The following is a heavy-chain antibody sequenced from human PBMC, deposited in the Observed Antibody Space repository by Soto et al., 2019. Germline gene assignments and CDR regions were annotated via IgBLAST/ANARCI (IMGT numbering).Heavy chain of an antibody. V-gene: IGHV3-33*01. D-gene: IGHD3-10*01. CDR2: IWYDGSNK. Sequence: PGGSLRLSCAASGFTFSSYGMHWVRQAPGKGLEWVAVIWYDGSNKYYADSVKGRFTISRDNSKNTLYLQMNSLRAEDTAVYYCERGGRWFGELFSTPGAFDIWGQGTMVTGSS. CDR3: ERGGRWFGELFSTPGAFDI. J-gene: IGHJ3*02. CDR1: GFTFSSYG.